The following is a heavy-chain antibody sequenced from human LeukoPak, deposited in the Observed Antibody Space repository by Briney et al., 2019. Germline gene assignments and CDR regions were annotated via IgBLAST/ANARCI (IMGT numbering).Heavy chain of an antibody. CDR3: AKDKMGSYDILTGYYKALPAGMVDY. V-gene: IGHV1-46*01. D-gene: IGHD3-9*01. CDR2: INPSGTGT. J-gene: IGHJ4*02. Sequence: ASVKVSCKASGYTITNNYMHWVRQAPGQGLEWMGVINPSGTGTSYAQKFQGRITMSRDTSTSTVYMELSSLRSEDTAFYYCAKDKMGSYDILTGYYKALPAGMVDYWGQGTLVTVSS. CDR1: GYTITNNY.